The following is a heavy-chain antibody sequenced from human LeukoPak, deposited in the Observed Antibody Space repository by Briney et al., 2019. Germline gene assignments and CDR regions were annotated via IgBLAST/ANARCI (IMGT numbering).Heavy chain of an antibody. V-gene: IGHV1-2*02. CDR2: INPNSGGT. CDR3: ARLGATTEYYYYGMDV. J-gene: IGHJ6*02. CDR1: GYTFTSYY. D-gene: IGHD1-26*01. Sequence: ASVKVSCKASGYTFTSYYMHWVRQAPGQGLEWMGWINPNSGGTNYAQKFQGRVTMTRDTSISTAYMELSRLRSDDTAVYYCARLGATTEYYYYGMDVWGQGTTVTVSS.